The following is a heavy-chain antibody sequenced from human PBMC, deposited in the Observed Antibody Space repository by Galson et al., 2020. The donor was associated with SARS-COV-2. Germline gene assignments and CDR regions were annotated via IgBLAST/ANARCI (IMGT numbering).Heavy chain of an antibody. Sequence: GGSLRLSCAASGFTVSSNYMSWVRQAQGKGLEWVSVIYRGGSTYYADSVKGRFTISRDNSKNTLYLQMNSLRAEDTAVYYCARDRGSGWFNFDYWGQGTLVTVSS. CDR1: GFTVSSNY. CDR3: ARDRGSGWFNFDY. J-gene: IGHJ4*02. CDR2: IYRGGST. V-gene: IGHV3-66*01. D-gene: IGHD6-19*01.